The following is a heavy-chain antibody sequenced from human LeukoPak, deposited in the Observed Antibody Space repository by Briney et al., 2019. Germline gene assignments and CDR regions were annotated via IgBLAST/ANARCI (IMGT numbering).Heavy chain of an antibody. D-gene: IGHD4-17*01. CDR1: GFTFSSYE. CDR2: ISSSGSTI. CDR3: ARAFPQGWGDYGYFNYMDV. Sequence: GGSLRLSRAASGFTFSSYELNWARQASGKGLEWVSYISSSGSTIYYADSVKGRFTISRDNAKNSLYLQMNSLRAEDTAVYYCARAFPQGWGDYGYFNYMDVWGHGSTFTVSS. V-gene: IGHV3-48*03. J-gene: IGHJ6*03.